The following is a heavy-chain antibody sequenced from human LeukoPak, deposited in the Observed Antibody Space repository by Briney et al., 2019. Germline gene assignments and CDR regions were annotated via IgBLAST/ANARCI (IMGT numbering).Heavy chain of an antibody. V-gene: IGHV5-51*01. CDR2: IYPADSDT. J-gene: IGHJ4*02. Sequence: GESLKISCKGSGYIFTSYWIGWVRQVPGKGLEWMGIIYPADSDTRYSPSFQGQVTISADKSISTAYLQWSSLKASDSAMYYCARQGHLGYFDYWGQGTLVTVSS. CDR3: ARQGHLGYFDY. CDR1: GYIFTSYW. D-gene: IGHD7-27*01.